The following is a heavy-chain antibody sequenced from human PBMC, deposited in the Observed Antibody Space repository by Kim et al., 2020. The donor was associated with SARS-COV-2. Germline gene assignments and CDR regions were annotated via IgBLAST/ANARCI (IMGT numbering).Heavy chain of an antibody. J-gene: IGHJ6*02. CDR1: GFTFSSYE. V-gene: IGHV3-48*03. D-gene: IGHD3-9*01. CDR2: ISSSGSTI. CDR3: ARAKFDWLLYSYGMDV. Sequence: GGSLRLSCAASGFTFSSYEMNWVRQAPGKGLEWVSYISSSGSTIYYADSVKGRFTISRDNAKNSLYLQMNSLRAEDTAVYYCARAKFDWLLYSYGMDVWGQGPTVPVSS.